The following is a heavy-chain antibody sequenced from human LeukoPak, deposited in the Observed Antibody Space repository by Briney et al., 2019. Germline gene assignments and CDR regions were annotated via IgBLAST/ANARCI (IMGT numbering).Heavy chain of an antibody. V-gene: IGHV3-30*04. J-gene: IGHJ4*02. CDR2: ISFDGGKI. CDR1: AFPFSNYA. CDR3: ARDPAKGAATYFDY. Sequence: PGTSLRLSCTASAFPFSNYAMNWVRQTPGKGLECVALISFDGGKIYYADSMKGRFTISRDNSKNTLFLQMNSLTVEDTAVYYCARDPAKGAATYFDYWGQGTLVTVSS. D-gene: IGHD2-15*01.